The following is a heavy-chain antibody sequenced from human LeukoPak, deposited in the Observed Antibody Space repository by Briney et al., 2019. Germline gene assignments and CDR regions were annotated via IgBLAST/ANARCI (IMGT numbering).Heavy chain of an antibody. J-gene: IGHJ6*04. Sequence: GGSLRLSCAASGFTFSSYGMHWVRQAPGKGLEWVAVISYDGSNKYYADSVKGRFTIPRDNSKNTLYLQMNSLRAEDTAVYYCAKEQREDCSGGSCSNYGMDVWGKGTTVTVSS. CDR3: AKEQREDCSGGSCSNYGMDV. CDR1: GFTFSSYG. D-gene: IGHD2-15*01. V-gene: IGHV3-30*18. CDR2: ISYDGSNK.